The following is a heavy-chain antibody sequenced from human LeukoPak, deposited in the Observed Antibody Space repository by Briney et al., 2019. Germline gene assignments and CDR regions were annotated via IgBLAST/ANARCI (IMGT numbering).Heavy chain of an antibody. Sequence: GAPLKISSKRSGSRFTSYWIGWVRQLPGKGLEGRGIIYPGDSDTRYRPSFQGQVTISADKSISTAYLQWSSLKASDTAMYYCARDSYGSGRGAYYFDYWGQGTLVTVSS. J-gene: IGHJ4*02. D-gene: IGHD3-10*01. CDR3: ARDSYGSGRGAYYFDY. CDR2: IYPGDSDT. CDR1: GSRFTSYW. V-gene: IGHV5-51*01.